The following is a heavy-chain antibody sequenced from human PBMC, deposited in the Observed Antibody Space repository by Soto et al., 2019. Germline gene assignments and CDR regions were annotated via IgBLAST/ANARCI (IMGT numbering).Heavy chain of an antibody. J-gene: IGHJ6*02. CDR3: TIAMGYYDPYAMDV. D-gene: IGHD3-22*01. CDR2: IKSKPDGGTT. Sequence: VQLVESGGGFVKPGGSLRLSCAASGVTFSDAWMSWVRQAPGKGLEWVGRIKSKPDGGTTDYAAPVKGRFTISRDDSKNTLYLQMNSLKTEDTAVYYCTIAMGYYDPYAMDVWGQGTTVTVSS. V-gene: IGHV3-15*01. CDR1: GVTFSDAW.